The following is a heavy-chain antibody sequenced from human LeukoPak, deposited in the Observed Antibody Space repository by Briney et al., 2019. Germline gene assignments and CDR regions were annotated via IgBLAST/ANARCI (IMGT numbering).Heavy chain of an antibody. D-gene: IGHD4-23*01. CDR3: ARCSLASVEHLYY. Sequence: PGGSLRLSCAASGFTFSSNYMSWVRQAPGKGLEWVSIIYAGGSTYYADSVKGRFTISRDNSQNTLYLQMNSLRVEDTAGYYCARCSLASVEHLYYCGQGDLGTVSS. J-gene: IGHJ4*02. V-gene: IGHV3-53*01. CDR1: GFTFSSNY. CDR2: IYAGGST.